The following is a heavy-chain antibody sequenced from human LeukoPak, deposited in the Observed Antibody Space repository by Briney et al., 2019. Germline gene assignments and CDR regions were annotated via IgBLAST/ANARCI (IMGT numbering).Heavy chain of an antibody. CDR3: ARGGSSWYPFDY. Sequence: GGSLRLSCAASGFTVSINNMTWVRQAPGKGLEWVSVIYSGGSTYYADSVKGRFTISRDNSKNTLYLQMNSLRAEDTAVYYCARGGSSWYPFDYWGQGTLVTVSS. J-gene: IGHJ4*02. D-gene: IGHD6-13*01. V-gene: IGHV3-66*01. CDR2: IYSGGST. CDR1: GFTVSINN.